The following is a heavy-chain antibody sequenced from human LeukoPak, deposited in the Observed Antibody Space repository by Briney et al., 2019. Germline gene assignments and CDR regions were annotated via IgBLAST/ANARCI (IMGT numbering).Heavy chain of an antibody. J-gene: IGHJ3*02. Sequence: ASVKVSCKVSGYTLTELSMHWVRQAPGKGLEWMGGFDPEDGETIYAQKFQGRVTMTEDTSTDTAYMELSSLRSDDTAVYYCASGSGYFSGDAFDIWGQGTMVTVSS. D-gene: IGHD3-22*01. CDR1: GYTLTELS. CDR3: ASGSGYFSGDAFDI. CDR2: FDPEDGET. V-gene: IGHV1-24*01.